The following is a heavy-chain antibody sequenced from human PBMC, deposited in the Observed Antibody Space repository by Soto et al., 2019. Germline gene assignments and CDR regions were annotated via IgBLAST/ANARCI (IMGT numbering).Heavy chain of an antibody. V-gene: IGHV5-10-1*01. D-gene: IGHD7-27*01. Sequence: PGESLRISCKGSGYSFTSYWISWVRQMPGKGLEWMGRIDPSDSYTNYSPSFQGHVTISADKSISTAYLQWSSLKASDTAMYYCARLLNWGLDYYYCGMDVWGQGTTVTVSS. CDR2: IDPSDSYT. CDR3: ARLLNWGLDYYYCGMDV. J-gene: IGHJ6*02. CDR1: GYSFTSYW.